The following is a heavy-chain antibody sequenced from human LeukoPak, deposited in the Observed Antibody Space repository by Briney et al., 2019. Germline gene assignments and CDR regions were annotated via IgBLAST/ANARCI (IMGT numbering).Heavy chain of an antibody. V-gene: IGHV3-30*02. CDR3: AKGRGTAGAPNTWYFDL. CDR1: GFTFSSYG. CDR2: IRYDGSNK. D-gene: IGHD6-13*01. J-gene: IGHJ2*01. Sequence: GGSLRLSCAASGFTFSSYGMHWVRQAPGKGLEWVAFIRYDGSNKYYADSVKGRFTISRDNSKNTLYLQMHSLRVEDTAVYYCAKGRGTAGAPNTWYFDLWGRGTLITVSS.